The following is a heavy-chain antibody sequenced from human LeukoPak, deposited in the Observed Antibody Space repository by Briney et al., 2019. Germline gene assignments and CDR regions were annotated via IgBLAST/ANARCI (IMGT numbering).Heavy chain of an antibody. CDR3: ARDCGDQWLARRLDN. Sequence: ASVKVSCKASGYSFTSYYMHWVRQAPGQGLEWVGIINPSGGSTNYAQKFQGRVTMTRDTSTSTVYMELSSLRSEDTAVYYCARDCGDQWLARRLDNWGQGTLVTVSS. D-gene: IGHD6-19*01. CDR2: INPSGGST. CDR1: GYSFTSYY. V-gene: IGHV1-46*01. J-gene: IGHJ4*02.